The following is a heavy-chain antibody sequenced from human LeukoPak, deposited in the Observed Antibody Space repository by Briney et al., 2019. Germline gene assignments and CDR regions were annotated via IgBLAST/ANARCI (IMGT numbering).Heavy chain of an antibody. V-gene: IGHV3-53*01. CDR3: ARDLGFGDYGMDV. CDR2: IYINGST. J-gene: IGHJ6*04. D-gene: IGHD3-10*01. CDR1: GFTVSSNY. Sequence: PGGSLRLSCAASGFTVSSNYMSWVRQAPGKGLEWVSLIYINGSTYYADSVKGRFTISIDNSKNTLYLQMNSLRAEDTALYYCARDLGFGDYGMDVWGKGTTVTVSS.